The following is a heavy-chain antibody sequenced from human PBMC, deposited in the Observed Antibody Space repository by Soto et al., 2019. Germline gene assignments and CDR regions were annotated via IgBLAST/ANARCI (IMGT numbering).Heavy chain of an antibody. Sequence: GGFLRLSCAASGFTFSSYGMHWVRQAPGKGLEWVAVTSYDGSNKYYADSVKGRFTISRDNSKNTLYLQMNSLRAEDTAVYYCAKDLLSAGSYSFDYWGQGTLVTVSS. V-gene: IGHV3-30*18. J-gene: IGHJ4*02. CDR1: GFTFSSYG. CDR2: TSYDGSNK. D-gene: IGHD3-10*01. CDR3: AKDLLSAGSYSFDY.